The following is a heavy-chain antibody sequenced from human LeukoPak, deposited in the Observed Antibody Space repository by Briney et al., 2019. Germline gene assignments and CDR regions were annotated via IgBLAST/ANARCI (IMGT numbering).Heavy chain of an antibody. CDR1: GGTFSKYA. D-gene: IGHD1-20*01. CDR2: IIPIFRTA. J-gene: IGHJ6*03. CDR3: AKGPRYNWNHYYMDV. Sequence: SVKVSCKASGGTFSKYAISWVRQAPGQGLEWVGAIIPIFRTARYAQKFQGRVTITADESTSTAYMDRSSLRSEDTAVYYCAKGPRYNWNHYYMDVWGKGTPVTVSS. V-gene: IGHV1-69*13.